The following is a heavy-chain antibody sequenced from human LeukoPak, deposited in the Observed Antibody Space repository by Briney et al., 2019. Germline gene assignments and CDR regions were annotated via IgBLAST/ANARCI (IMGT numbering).Heavy chain of an antibody. CDR3: ARAQEYSSSAPFDY. CDR2: ISYDGSNK. J-gene: IGHJ4*02. CDR1: GFTFSSYA. D-gene: IGHD6-6*01. V-gene: IGHV3-30*04. Sequence: GRSLRLSCAASGFTFSSYAMHWVRQAPGKGLEWVAVISYDGSNKYYADSVKGRFTISRDNSKNTLYLQMNSLRAEDTAVYYCARAQEYSSSAPFDYWGQGTLVTVSS.